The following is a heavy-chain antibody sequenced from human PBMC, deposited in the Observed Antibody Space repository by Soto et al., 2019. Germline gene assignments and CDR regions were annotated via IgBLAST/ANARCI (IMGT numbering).Heavy chain of an antibody. V-gene: IGHV3-30-3*01. J-gene: IGHJ6*02. CDR2: ISYDGNIK. CDR3: ARAGYCSGGRCYSPYYYYYGMDV. Sequence: PGGSLRLSCGDSGVSFSHYAMHWVRQAPGKGLECVAVISYDGNIKRYADSVKGRITISTDNTANTLYLQMHSLSPEATAVYYCARAGYCSGGRCYSPYYYYYGMDVWGQGTTVTVSS. D-gene: IGHD2-15*01. CDR1: GVSFSHYA.